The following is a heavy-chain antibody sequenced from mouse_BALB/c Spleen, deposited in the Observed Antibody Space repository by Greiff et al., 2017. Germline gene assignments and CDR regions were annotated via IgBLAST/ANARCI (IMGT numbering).Heavy chain of an antibody. CDR2: IDPSDSET. Sequence: VNVVESGPQLVRPGASVKISCKASGYSFTSYWMHWVKQRPGQGLEWIGMIDPSDSETRLNQKFKDKATLTVDKSSSTAYMQLSSPTSEDSAVYCCASPYGSFPYWGQGTLVTVSA. J-gene: IGHJ3*01. CDR1: GYSFTSYW. CDR3: ASPYGSFPY. D-gene: IGHD1-1*01. V-gene: IGHV1S126*01.